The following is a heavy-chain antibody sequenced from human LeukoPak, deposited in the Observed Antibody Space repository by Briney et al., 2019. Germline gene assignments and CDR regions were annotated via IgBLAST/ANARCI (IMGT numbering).Heavy chain of an antibody. V-gene: IGHV3-74*01. CDR3: VLDLFSSFAFDI. J-gene: IGHJ3*02. CDR2: INSDGSST. CDR1: GFTFSRYW. Sequence: PGGSLRLSCAASGFTFSRYWMHWVGQAPGKGLLWVSRINSDGSSTYYADSVKGRFTTSRDNAKNALHLQMNSLTAEDTAVYYCVLDLFSSFAFDIWGQGTMVTVS. D-gene: IGHD3/OR15-3a*01.